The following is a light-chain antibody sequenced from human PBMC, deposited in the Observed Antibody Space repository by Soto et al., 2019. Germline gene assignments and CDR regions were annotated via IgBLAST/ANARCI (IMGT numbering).Light chain of an antibody. CDR3: LQRTRWPPT. CDR1: QSIVYSDGTAY. CDR2: RAS. Sequence: DVVMTQSPLSLPVTLGQSASISCRSSQSIVYSDGTAYLSWFQQRPGQSPRRLIYRASNRESGVXGXXSGSGSGTHFQLQISRVEADDVGIYSCLQRTRWPPTFGQGTKV. V-gene: IGKV2-30*01. J-gene: IGKJ1*01.